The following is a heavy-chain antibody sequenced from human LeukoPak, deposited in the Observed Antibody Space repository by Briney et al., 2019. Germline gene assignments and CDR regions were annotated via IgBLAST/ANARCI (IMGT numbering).Heavy chain of an antibody. CDR2: IIPILGIA. D-gene: IGHD6-13*01. CDR3: ARGRYSSSHYYGMDV. Sequence: SVKVSCKASGGTXSSYAISWVRQAPGQGLEWMGRIIPILGIANYAQKFQGRVTITADKSTSTAYMELSSLRSEDTAVYYCARGRYSSSHYYGMDVWGQGTTVTVSS. CDR1: GGTXSSYA. V-gene: IGHV1-69*04. J-gene: IGHJ6*02.